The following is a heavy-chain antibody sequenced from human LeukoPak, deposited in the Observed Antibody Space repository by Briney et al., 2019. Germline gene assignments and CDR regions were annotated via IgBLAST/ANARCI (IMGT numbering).Heavy chain of an antibody. Sequence: PGGSLRLSCAASGFTFSTYTMSWVRQAPGKGLEWVSTVSASRDVHYSDSVKGRFTISRDNARNSLYLQMNSLRDEDTAVYYCTRDGLHTAHFDYWGQGTLVTVSS. D-gene: IGHD5-18*01. V-gene: IGHV3-48*02. CDR2: VSASRDV. CDR1: GFTFSTYT. J-gene: IGHJ4*02. CDR3: TRDGLHTAHFDY.